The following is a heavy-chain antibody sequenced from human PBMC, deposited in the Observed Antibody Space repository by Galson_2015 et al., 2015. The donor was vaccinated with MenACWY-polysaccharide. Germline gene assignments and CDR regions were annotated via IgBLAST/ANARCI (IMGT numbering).Heavy chain of an antibody. J-gene: IGHJ4*02. V-gene: IGHV3-7*01. CDR3: ARTRIVGAHWFDC. Sequence: SLRLSCAASGFTFSNFWMSWVRQAPGKGLEWVASLNQDGSEKHYVDSVKGRFTVSRDNTKNSLYLQMNSLGAEDTALYYCARTRIVGAHWFDCWGQGTLVPVSS. D-gene: IGHD1-26*01. CDR2: LNQDGSEK. CDR1: GFTFSNFW.